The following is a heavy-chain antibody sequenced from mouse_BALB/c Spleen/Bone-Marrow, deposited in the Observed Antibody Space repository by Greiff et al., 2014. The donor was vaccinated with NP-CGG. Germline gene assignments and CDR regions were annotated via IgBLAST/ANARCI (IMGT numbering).Heavy chain of an antibody. CDR1: GYTFTGYW. CDR3: ARLSDGSSYIVDF. J-gene: IGHJ4*01. V-gene: IGHV1S81*02. Sequence: QVQLQQSGAELVKPGASVKLSCKASGYTFTGYWMHWVKQRPGQGLEWIGKINPSNGRTNYNEKFKSMATLTVDKSSSTAYMQLSSQTSEQSAVFYCARLSDGSSYIVDFWGQGTSVTVSS. CDR2: INPSNGRT. D-gene: IGHD1-1*01.